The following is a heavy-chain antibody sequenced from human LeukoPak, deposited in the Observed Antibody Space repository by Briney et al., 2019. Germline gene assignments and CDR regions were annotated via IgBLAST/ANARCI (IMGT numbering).Heavy chain of an antibody. V-gene: IGHV1-69*04. D-gene: IGHD2-15*01. CDR3: ARGVVVAATREDYYYYYMDV. CDR1: GGTFSSYA. J-gene: IGHJ6*03. Sequence: GASVKVSCKASGGTFSSYAISWVRQAPGQGLEWMGWISAYNGNTNYAQKFQGRVTITADKSTSTAYMELSSLRSEDTAVYYCARGVVVAATREDYYYYYMDVWGKGTTVTVSS. CDR2: ISAYNGNT.